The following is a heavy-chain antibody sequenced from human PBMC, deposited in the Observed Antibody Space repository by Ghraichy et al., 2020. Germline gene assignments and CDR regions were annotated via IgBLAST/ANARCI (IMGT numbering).Heavy chain of an antibody. CDR3: VRQCTELRDKLYYYYGMDV. J-gene: IGHJ6*02. CDR2: IGIAGDP. D-gene: IGHD2-15*01. V-gene: IGHV3-13*05. CDR1: GFTFSNCD. Sequence: GGSLRLSCAASGFTFSNCDMHWVRQVTGKGLQWVSGIGIAGDPHYLDSVKGRFTISRENAKNSMYLQMNSLRAGYSAVYFCVRQCTELRDKLYYYYGMDVWGQGTTVTVSS.